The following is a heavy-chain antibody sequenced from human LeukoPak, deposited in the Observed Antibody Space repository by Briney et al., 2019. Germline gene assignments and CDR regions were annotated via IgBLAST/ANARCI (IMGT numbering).Heavy chain of an antibody. J-gene: IGHJ4*02. Sequence: ASVTVSCTASGYTFTGYYMHWVRQAPGQGLEWMGWINPNSGGTNYAQKLQGRVTMTRDTSISTAYMELSRLRFDDTAVYYCARDAVDIAVAGTFDYWGQGTLVTVSS. CDR1: GYTFTGYY. D-gene: IGHD6-19*01. CDR3: ARDAVDIAVAGTFDY. V-gene: IGHV1-2*02. CDR2: INPNSGGT.